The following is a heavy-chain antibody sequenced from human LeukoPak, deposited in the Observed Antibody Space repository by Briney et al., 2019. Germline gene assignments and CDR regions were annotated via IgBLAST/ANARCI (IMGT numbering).Heavy chain of an antibody. Sequence: SETLSLTCTVSGGSISSSSYYWGWIRQPPGKGLEWIGSIYYSGSTYYNPSLKSRVTISVDTSKNQFSLKLSSVTAADTAVYYCARDPVSWFGELNIDYWDQGTLVTVSS. V-gene: IGHV4-39*07. J-gene: IGHJ4*02. CDR2: IYYSGST. CDR3: ARDPVSWFGELNIDY. CDR1: GGSISSSSYY. D-gene: IGHD3-10*01.